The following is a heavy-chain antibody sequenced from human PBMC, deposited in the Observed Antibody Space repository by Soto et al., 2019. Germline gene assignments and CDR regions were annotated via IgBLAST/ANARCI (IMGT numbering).Heavy chain of an antibody. Sequence: GGSLRLSCAASGFTFSSYGMHWVRQAPGKGLEWVAVISYDGSNKYYADSVKGRFTISRDNSKNTLHLQMNSLRAEDTAVYYCAKDVVAATQVFDYWGQGTLVTVSS. CDR2: ISYDGSNK. CDR3: AKDVVAATQVFDY. CDR1: GFTFSSYG. D-gene: IGHD2-15*01. V-gene: IGHV3-30*18. J-gene: IGHJ4*02.